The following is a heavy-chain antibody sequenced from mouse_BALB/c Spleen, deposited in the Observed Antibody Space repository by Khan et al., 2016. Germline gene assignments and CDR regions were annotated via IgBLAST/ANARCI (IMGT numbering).Heavy chain of an antibody. CDR2: ISDGGSYT. D-gene: IGHD2-4*01. CDR3: ASEGLRRWFAY. CDR1: GFTFSDYY. Sequence: EVELVESGGGLVKPGGSLKLSCAASGFTFSDYYMYWVRQTPEKRLEWVATISDGGSYTYYTDSVKGRFTISRDNAKNNLYLQMSSLKSEDTAIYYCASEGLRRWFAYWCQGTLVTVSA. J-gene: IGHJ3*01. V-gene: IGHV5-4*02.